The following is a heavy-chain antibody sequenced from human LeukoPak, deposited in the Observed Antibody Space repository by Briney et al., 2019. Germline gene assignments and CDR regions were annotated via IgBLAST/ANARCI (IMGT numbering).Heavy chain of an antibody. Sequence: ASVKVSCKVSGYTLTELSMHWVRQAPGKGLEWRGGFDPEDGETIYAQTFQGRVTMPEDTSTDTAYMELSSLRSEDTAVYYCASGRMDSSGYYYGAYGGGYYFDYWGQGTLVTVSS. CDR2: FDPEDGET. V-gene: IGHV1-24*01. J-gene: IGHJ4*02. CDR1: GYTLTELS. CDR3: ASGRMDSSGYYYGAYGGGYYFDY. D-gene: IGHD3-22*01.